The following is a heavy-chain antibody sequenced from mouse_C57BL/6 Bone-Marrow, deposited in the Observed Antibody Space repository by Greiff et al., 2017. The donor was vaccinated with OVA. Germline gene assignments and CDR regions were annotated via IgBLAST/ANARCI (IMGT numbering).Heavy chain of an antibody. V-gene: IGHV2-9-1*01. CDR1: GFSLTSYA. CDR3: ARKGRYAMDY. CDR2: LWTGGGT. J-gene: IGHJ4*01. Sequence: VMLVESGPGLVAPSQSLSITCTVSGFSLTSYAISWVRQPPGKGLEWLGVLWTGGGTNYNSALKSRLSISKDNSKSQVFLKMNSLQTDDTARYYCARKGRYAMDYWGQGTSVTVSS.